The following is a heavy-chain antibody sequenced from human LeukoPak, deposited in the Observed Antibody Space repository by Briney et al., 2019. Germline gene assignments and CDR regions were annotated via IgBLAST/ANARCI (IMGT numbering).Heavy chain of an antibody. CDR1: GFTFNNYW. V-gene: IGHV3-74*01. D-gene: IGHD1-20*01. CDR2: TNSDGSST. J-gene: IGHJ4*02. Sequence: GGSLRLSCAASGFTFNNYWMHWVRQGPGKGLVWVSGTNSDGSSTRYADSVEGRFTLSRDNAKNTLYLQMNSLRVEDTAVYYCARGDKWNLDFWGQGTLGTASS. CDR3: ARGDKWNLDF.